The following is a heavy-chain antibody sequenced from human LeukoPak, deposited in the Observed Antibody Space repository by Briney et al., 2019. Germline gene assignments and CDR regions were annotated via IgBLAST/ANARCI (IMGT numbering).Heavy chain of an antibody. CDR1: GGSISRGVYY. Sequence: SQTLSLTCTVSGGSISRGVYYWSWIRQPPGKGLEWIAYMYYSGSTYYNPSLKSRVTMSADTSKNQLSLKLSSVTAADTAVYYCARPYYYDSRIDPWGQGILVTVSS. V-gene: IGHV4-30-4*01. D-gene: IGHD3-22*01. CDR2: MYYSGST. CDR3: ARPYYYDSRIDP. J-gene: IGHJ5*02.